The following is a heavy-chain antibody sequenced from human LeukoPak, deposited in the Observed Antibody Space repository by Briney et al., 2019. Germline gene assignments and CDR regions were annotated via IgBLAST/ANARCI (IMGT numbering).Heavy chain of an antibody. D-gene: IGHD6-13*01. Sequence: PGESLKISCRGSGYYFASYWIGWVRQMAGKGLEWMGIIYPGDSDIKYSPSFQGQVTISADKSISTAYLQWKSLKASDTAMYYCVRTHGFSSFRLEYWGQGTLVTVSS. J-gene: IGHJ4*02. CDR1: GYYFASYW. CDR2: IYPGDSDI. V-gene: IGHV5-51*01. CDR3: VRTHGFSSFRLEY.